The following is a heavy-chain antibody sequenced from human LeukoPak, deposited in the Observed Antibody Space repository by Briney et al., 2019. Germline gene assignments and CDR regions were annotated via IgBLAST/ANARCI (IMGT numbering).Heavy chain of an antibody. CDR3: AILRHYDFWSGYYHFDY. Sequence: ASVKVSCKASGYTFTGYYMHWVRQAPGQGLEWMGRINPNSGGTNYAQKFQGRVTITRNTSISTAYMELSSLRSEDTAVYYCAILRHYDFWSGYYHFDYWGQGTLVTVSS. V-gene: IGHV1-2*06. J-gene: IGHJ4*02. CDR2: INPNSGGT. CDR1: GYTFTGYY. D-gene: IGHD3-3*01.